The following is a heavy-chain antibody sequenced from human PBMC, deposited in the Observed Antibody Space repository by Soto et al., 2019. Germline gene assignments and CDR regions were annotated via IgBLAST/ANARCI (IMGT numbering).Heavy chain of an antibody. CDR1: GGNFSSYA. CDR2: IVPIVDTS. CDR3: VRVVAIPGYPDN. D-gene: IGHD5-12*01. J-gene: IGHJ4*02. V-gene: IGHV1-69*12. Sequence: QVQLVQSGAEVRQPASSVKVSCKTSGGNFSSYAINWVRQAPGHGLEWMGGIVPIVDTSTYAQKFQGRVTITADESTSTAYMELSSLRSDDTAIYYCVRVVAIPGYPDNWGQGTLVTVSS.